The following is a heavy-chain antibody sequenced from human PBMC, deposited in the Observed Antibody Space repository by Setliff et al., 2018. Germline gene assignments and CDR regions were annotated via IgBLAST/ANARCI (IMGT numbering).Heavy chain of an antibody. Sequence: SETLSLTCTVSGGSISPYYWSWIRQPAGKGLECIGRFNSSGSTNYNPSLRGRVTMLVDTSKNQFSLKLSSVTAADTAVYYCAKVITVFGVVIMENWFDPWGQGTLVTVSS. D-gene: IGHD3-3*01. CDR3: AKVITVFGVVIMENWFDP. CDR1: GGSISPYY. CDR2: FNSSGST. J-gene: IGHJ5*02. V-gene: IGHV4-4*07.